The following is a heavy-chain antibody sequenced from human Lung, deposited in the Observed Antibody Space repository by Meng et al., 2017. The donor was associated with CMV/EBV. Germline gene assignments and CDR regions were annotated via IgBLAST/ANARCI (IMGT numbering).Heavy chain of an antibody. CDR3: AKEPNPHYYYSSGLDY. D-gene: IGHD3-22*01. CDR2: IRYDGSNK. CDR1: AFSFSIYG. V-gene: IGHV3-30*02. J-gene: IGHJ4*02. Sequence: SXRLXXPASAFSFSIYGIHWVRQAPGKGLEWVALIRYDGSNKYYADSVKGRFTISRDNSKNTLYLQMNSLRAEDTSVYYCAKEPNPHYYYSSGLDYWGQGTLVTVSS.